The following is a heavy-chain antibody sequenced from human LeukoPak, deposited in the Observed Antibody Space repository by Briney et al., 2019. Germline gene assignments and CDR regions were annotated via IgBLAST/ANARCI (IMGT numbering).Heavy chain of an antibody. D-gene: IGHD6-19*01. J-gene: IGHJ4*02. Sequence: PGRSLRLSCAASGFTFDDYAMHWVRQAPGKGLEWVSGISWNSGSIGYADSVKGRFTISRDNAKNSLYLQMNSLRTEDTALYYCAKDMGIAVALQYWGQGTLVTVSS. CDR1: GFTFDDYA. CDR2: ISWNSGSI. V-gene: IGHV3-9*01. CDR3: AKDMGIAVALQY.